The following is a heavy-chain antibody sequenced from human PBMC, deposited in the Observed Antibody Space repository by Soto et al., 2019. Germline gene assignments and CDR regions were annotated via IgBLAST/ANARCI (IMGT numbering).Heavy chain of an antibody. D-gene: IGHD3-3*01. CDR1: GFTFSIFS. CDR2: INGSGSAT. CDR3: ASAEWLSTSSFNF. J-gene: IGHJ4*02. Sequence: WGSLRLSCAASGFTFSIFSVSWVRQATGKGLEWVSAINGSGSATYYADSVKGRFTVSRDNSRNTVYRQVDSLRVEETALYWCASAEWLSTSSFNFWGQGTLVTVSS. V-gene: IGHV3-23*01.